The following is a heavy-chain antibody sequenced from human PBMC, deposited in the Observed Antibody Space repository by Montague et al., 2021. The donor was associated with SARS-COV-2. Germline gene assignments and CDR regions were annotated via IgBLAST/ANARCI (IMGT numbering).Heavy chain of an antibody. CDR1: GDSITNHY. D-gene: IGHD4/OR15-4a*01. CDR3: ARDRIDFGAGGQGTMDF. V-gene: IGHV4-4*07. J-gene: IGHJ4*02. CDR2: MHFTGKT. Sequence: SETLSLTCSVSGDSITNHYWSWIRQPAGKGLEWIGRMHFTGKTNFSPFFSSRLTMSADTSKNQFSLKLTSVTAADTAIYFCARDRIDFGAGGQGTMDFWGQGTLVTVSS.